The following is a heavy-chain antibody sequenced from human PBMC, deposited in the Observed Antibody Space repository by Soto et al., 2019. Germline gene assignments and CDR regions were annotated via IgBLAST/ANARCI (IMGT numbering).Heavy chain of an antibody. Sequence: ESGGGLVKPGGSLRLSCAASGSTFNNAWMNWVRQAPGKGLEWAGRITSEANGGTTDYAAPVKGRFTISRDDSKNTLYLQMNTLKTEDTAVYYCATEPAYYDSRSYHSPFDYWGQGTLVTVSS. CDR3: ATEPAYYDSRSYHSPFDY. CDR1: GSTFNNAW. V-gene: IGHV3-15*01. J-gene: IGHJ4*02. D-gene: IGHD3-22*01. CDR2: ITSEANGGTT.